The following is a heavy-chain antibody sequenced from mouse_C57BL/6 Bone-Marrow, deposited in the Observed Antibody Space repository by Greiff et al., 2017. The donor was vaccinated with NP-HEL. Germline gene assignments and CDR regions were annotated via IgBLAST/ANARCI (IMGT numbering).Heavy chain of an antibody. V-gene: IGHV5-17*01. J-gene: IGHJ3*01. CDR1: GFSFSDYG. CDR2: ISSCSSTI. CDR3: ARRSWFAY. Sequence: EVQLVESGGGLVQPARSLTLSCAASGFSFSDYGMHLFRQASEKRLVWVAYISSCSSTIYYAATVKDRFTISSDTAKNTLFLQMTTLRSEDTAMYYCARRSWFAYWGQGTLVTVSA.